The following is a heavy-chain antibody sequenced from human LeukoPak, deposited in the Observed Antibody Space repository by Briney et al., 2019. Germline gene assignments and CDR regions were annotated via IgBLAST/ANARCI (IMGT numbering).Heavy chain of an antibody. CDR1: GYTFTGYY. CDR3: ARLYNWNYVFDY. D-gene: IGHD1-7*01. Sequence: ASVKVSCKASGYTFTGYYMHWVRQAPGQGLEWMGWINPNSGGTNYAQKFQGRVTMTRDTSISTAYMELSRLRSDDTAVYYCARLYNWNYVFDYWGRGTLVTVSS. J-gene: IGHJ4*02. V-gene: IGHV1-2*02. CDR2: INPNSGGT.